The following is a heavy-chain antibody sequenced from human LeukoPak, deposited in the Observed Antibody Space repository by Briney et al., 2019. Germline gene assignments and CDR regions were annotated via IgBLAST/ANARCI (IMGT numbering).Heavy chain of an antibody. CDR3: AKEPPGIAVAGTGYFDY. D-gene: IGHD6-19*01. J-gene: IGHJ4*02. V-gene: IGHV3-30*02. CDR1: GFTSSSYG. CDR2: IRYDGSSK. Sequence: PGGSLRLSCAASGFTSSSYGMHWVRQAPGKGLEWVSFIRYDGSSKHYADSVKGRFTISRDNSKNTLYLQMNSLRAEDTAVYYCAKEPPGIAVAGTGYFDYWGQGTLVTVSS.